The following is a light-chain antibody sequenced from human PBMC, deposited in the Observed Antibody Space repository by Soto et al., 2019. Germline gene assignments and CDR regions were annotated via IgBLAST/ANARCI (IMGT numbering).Light chain of an antibody. CDR2: EAS. J-gene: IGKJ1*01. CDR3: QQYNTDSRMWT. V-gene: IGKV1-5*03. Sequence: DIQMTQSPSTLSASVGDKVTITCRASQTISSRLAWYQQKPGKAPNLLIYEASTLESGVPSRFSGSGSGAEFTLTIISLQPDDFATYFCQQYNTDSRMWTFGQGTKVEVK. CDR1: QTISSR.